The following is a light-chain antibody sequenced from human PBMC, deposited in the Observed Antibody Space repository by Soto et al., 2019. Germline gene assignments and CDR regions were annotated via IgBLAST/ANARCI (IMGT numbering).Light chain of an antibody. Sequence: DIHMTQSPSTLSASVLDRVTITCLASQNIYSWLAWYQQKPGKAPKLLIYDASTLERGVPSRFSGSGSGTEFTLTISSLQPDDFGTYYCQEYNSYTGTFGPGTKVDIK. V-gene: IGKV1-5*01. CDR1: QNIYSW. J-gene: IGKJ3*01. CDR2: DAS. CDR3: QEYNSYTGT.